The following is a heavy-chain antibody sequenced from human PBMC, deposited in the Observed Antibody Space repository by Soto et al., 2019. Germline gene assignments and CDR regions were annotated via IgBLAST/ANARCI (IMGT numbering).Heavy chain of an antibody. J-gene: IGHJ4*02. CDR1: GYSFTSYW. V-gene: IGHV5-51*01. Sequence: PGESLKISCKGSGYSFTSYWIGWVRQMPGKGLEWMGIIYPSDSDTRYSPSFQGQVTISADKSISTAYLQWSSLKASDTAMYYCARQYCSGGSCYSIDYWGQGTLVTVSS. CDR2: IYPSDSDT. CDR3: ARQYCSGGSCYSIDY. D-gene: IGHD2-15*01.